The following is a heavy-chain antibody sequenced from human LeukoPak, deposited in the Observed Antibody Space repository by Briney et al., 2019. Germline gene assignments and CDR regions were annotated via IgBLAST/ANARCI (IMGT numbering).Heavy chain of an antibody. CDR1: GGTLSSYA. V-gene: IGHV1-69*05. J-gene: IGHJ4*02. CDR3: ARDAYCSGGSCYPRYFDY. D-gene: IGHD2-15*01. Sequence: SVKVSCKASGGTLSSYAISWVRQAPGQGLERMGRIIPIFGTANYAQKFQGRVTITTDESTSTAYMELSSLRSEDTAVYYCARDAYCSGGSCYPRYFDYWGQGTLVTVSS. CDR2: IIPIFGTA.